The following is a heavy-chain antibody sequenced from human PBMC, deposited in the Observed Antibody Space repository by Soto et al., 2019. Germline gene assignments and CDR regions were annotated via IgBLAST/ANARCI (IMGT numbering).Heavy chain of an antibody. J-gene: IGHJ4*02. Sequence: SETLSLTCDVSGDFLTTYYWNWIRQSPGKGLEWIGYIFYGGHTNYNPSLRGRATISVDTSKHQFSLKLSSVTAADTAVYYCARSPQYSSGWNGGFDYWGQGTLVTVSS. CDR1: GDFLTTYY. V-gene: IGHV4-59*01. D-gene: IGHD6-19*01. CDR2: IFYGGHT. CDR3: ARSPQYSSGWNGGFDY.